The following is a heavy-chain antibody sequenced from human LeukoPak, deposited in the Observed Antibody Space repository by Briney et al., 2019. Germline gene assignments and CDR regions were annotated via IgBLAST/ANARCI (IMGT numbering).Heavy chain of an antibody. Sequence: GGSLRLSCAASGFTFSDNYMTWVRQAPGEGLEWLSYISGNGGVIQYADSVKGRFTISRDNAKNLLYLQMDSLRVEDMAIYYCARDPRTVRIWGQGTLVTVSS. V-gene: IGHV3-11*04. J-gene: IGHJ4*02. CDR1: GFTFSDNY. CDR2: ISGNGGVI. D-gene: IGHD1-1*01. CDR3: ARDPRTVRI.